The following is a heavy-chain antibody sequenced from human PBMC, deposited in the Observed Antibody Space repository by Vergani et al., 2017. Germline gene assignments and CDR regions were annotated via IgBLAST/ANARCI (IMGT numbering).Heavy chain of an antibody. CDR1: GFTFSSYA. CDR2: IADDGSNK. Sequence: QVQLVESGGGVVQPGRSLRLSCAASGFTFSSYAMHWVRQAPGKGLEWGAGIADDGSNKYYADSVKGRFTISRDNSKHTQYLQMNSQRAEEKDVYYCAREGSYCGGDCYPDAIDIWGQGTMVTVSS. V-gene: IGHV3-30-3*01. J-gene: IGHJ3*02. CDR3: AREGSYCGGDCYPDAIDI. D-gene: IGHD2-21*02.